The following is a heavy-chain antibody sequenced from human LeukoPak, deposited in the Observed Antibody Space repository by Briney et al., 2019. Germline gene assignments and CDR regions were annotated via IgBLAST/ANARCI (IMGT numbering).Heavy chain of an antibody. J-gene: IGHJ6*02. D-gene: IGHD3-9*01. Sequence: ASVKVSCKASGYTFTGYYMHWVRQAPGQGLEWMGWINPNSGGTNYAQKFQGRVTMTRDTSISTAYVELSRLRSDDTAVYYCAREYYDILTGGFYYYYGMDVWGQGTTVTVSS. CDR3: AREYYDILTGGFYYYYGMDV. CDR1: GYTFTGYY. CDR2: INPNSGGT. V-gene: IGHV1-2*02.